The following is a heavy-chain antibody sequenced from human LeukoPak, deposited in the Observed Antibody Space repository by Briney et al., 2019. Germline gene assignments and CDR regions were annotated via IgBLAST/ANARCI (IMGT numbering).Heavy chain of an antibody. CDR2: ISGSGGST. D-gene: IGHD3-22*01. V-gene: IGHV3-23*01. CDR3: AKVVIVVTDYFDY. CDR1: GFTFSSYA. J-gene: IGHJ4*02. Sequence: PGGSLRLSCAASGFTFSSYAMSWVRQAPGKGLEWVSAISGSGGSTYYADSVKGRFTISRDNSMNTLYLQMNSLRAEDTAVYYCAKVVIVVTDYFDYWGQGTLVTVSS.